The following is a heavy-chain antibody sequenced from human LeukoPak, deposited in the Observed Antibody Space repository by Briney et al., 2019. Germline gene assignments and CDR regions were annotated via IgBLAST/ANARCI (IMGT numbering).Heavy chain of an antibody. CDR3: ARARYNWNYLFDY. D-gene: IGHD1-7*01. CDR1: GDSVSSNSAA. CDR2: TYYRSKWYN. J-gene: IGHJ4*02. V-gene: IGHV6-1*01. Sequence: SQTLSLTCAISGDSVSSNSAAWNWIRQCPSRGLEGLGRTYYRSKWYNDYAVSVKSRITINPDTSKNQFSLQLNSVTPEDTAVYYCARARYNWNYLFDYWGQGTLVTVSS.